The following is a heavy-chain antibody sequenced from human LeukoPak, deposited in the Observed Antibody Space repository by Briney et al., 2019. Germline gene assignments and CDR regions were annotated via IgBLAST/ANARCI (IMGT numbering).Heavy chain of an antibody. CDR3: AKDDGGSPPDAFDI. CDR1: GFTLSSYA. Sequence: GGSLRLSCAASGFTLSSYAMSWVRQAPGKGLEWVSTISYSGGRTDYADSVKGRFAISRDSSKNTLYLQMNGLRGDDTAIYYCAKDDGGSPPDAFDIWGEGTLVSVSS. CDR2: ISYSGGRT. J-gene: IGHJ3*02. D-gene: IGHD1-26*01. V-gene: IGHV3-23*01.